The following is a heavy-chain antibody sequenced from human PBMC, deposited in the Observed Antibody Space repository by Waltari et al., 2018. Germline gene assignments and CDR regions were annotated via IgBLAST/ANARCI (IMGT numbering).Heavy chain of an antibody. CDR1: GGPFSSYA. Sequence: QVQLVQSGAEVKKPGSSVKVSCKASGGPFSSYAISWVRQAPGQGLEWMGRIIPIFGTANDAQKFQGRVTITADKSTSTAYMELSSLRSEDTAVYYCAKKAGNDYIWGSYRYMDYWGQGTLVTVSS. CDR3: AKKAGNDYIWGSYRYMDY. J-gene: IGHJ4*02. D-gene: IGHD3-16*02. V-gene: IGHV1-69*13. CDR2: IIPIFGTA.